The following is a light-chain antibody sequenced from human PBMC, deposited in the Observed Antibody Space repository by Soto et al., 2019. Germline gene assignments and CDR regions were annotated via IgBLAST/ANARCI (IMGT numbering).Light chain of an antibody. CDR1: QSVATN. Sequence: EIVMTQSPATLSVSPGERATLSCRASQSVATNLAWYQQNAGQAPRLLIHGASTRATDIPARFSGGGSGTEFTLTISSLQSEDFAVYYCQQYNNWPQTFGQGTKLGIK. CDR3: QQYNNWPQT. J-gene: IGKJ2*01. CDR2: GAS. V-gene: IGKV3-15*01.